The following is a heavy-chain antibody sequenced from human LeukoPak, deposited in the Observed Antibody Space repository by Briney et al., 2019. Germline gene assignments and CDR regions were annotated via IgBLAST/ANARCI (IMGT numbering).Heavy chain of an antibody. CDR1: GFTFSTYA. CDR2: VRGSGTDT. Sequence: PGGSLRLSCAASGFTFSTYAMSWVRQAPGKGLEWVSAVRGSGTDTYHADSVKGRFTISRDNSKNTLYLQMNSPRAEDTAIYYCAKTSRANSAYDSPFDYWGQGTLVTVSS. J-gene: IGHJ4*02. V-gene: IGHV3-23*01. D-gene: IGHD5-12*01. CDR3: AKTSRANSAYDSPFDY.